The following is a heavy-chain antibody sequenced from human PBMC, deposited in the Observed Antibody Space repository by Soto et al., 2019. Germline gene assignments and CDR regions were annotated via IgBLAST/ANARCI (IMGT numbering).Heavy chain of an antibody. CDR1: GFTFSCYS. V-gene: IGHV3-30-3*01. D-gene: IGHD4-4*01. CDR3: ARMDYLDYSASGY. Sequence: PGGSLRLSCAASGFTFSCYSMSWVRQTPGKGLEWVAVISYDGSNKYYADSVKGRFTISRDNSKNTLYLQMNSLRAEDTAVYYCARMDYLDYSASGYWGQGTLVTVSS. J-gene: IGHJ4*02. CDR2: ISYDGSNK.